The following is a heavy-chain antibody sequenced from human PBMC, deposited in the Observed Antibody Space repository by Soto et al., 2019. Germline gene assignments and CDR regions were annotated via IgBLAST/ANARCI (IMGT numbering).Heavy chain of an antibody. CDR1: GGSISSYY. Sequence: SETLSLTCTVSGGSISSYYWSWIRQPPGKGLEWIGYIYYSGSTNYNPSLKSRVTISVDTSNNQFSLKLSSVTAADTAVYYCARGYCSGGSCYFDYWGQGTLVTVSS. D-gene: IGHD2-15*01. J-gene: IGHJ4*02. V-gene: IGHV4-59*01. CDR2: IYYSGST. CDR3: ARGYCSGGSCYFDY.